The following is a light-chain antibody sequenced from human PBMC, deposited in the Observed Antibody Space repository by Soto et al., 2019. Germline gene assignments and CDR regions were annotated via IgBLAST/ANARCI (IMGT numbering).Light chain of an antibody. J-gene: IGKJ3*01. CDR3: QQANSFPRT. CDR1: EDISSW. CDR2: SAS. V-gene: IGKV1D-12*01. Sequence: DIQMTQSPSSVSASVGDRVTIICRASEDISSWLAWYQQKPGKAPKLLIYSASTLQSGVPSRFSGSGSGTDFTLTINSLQPEDFATYYCQQANSFPRTFGPGTKVDMK.